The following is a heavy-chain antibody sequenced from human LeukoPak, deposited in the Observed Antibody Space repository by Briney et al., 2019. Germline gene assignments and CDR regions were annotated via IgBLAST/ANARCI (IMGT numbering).Heavy chain of an antibody. J-gene: IGHJ6*02. CDR3: ARDSVGATFNYYYGMDA. Sequence: GGSLRLSCAASGFTFSSYSMNWVRQAPGKGLEWVSSISSSSSYIYYADSVKGRFTISRDNAKNSLYLQMNSLRAEYTAVYYCARDSVGATFNYYYGMDAWGQGTTVTVSS. D-gene: IGHD1-26*01. CDR2: ISSSSSYI. V-gene: IGHV3-21*01. CDR1: GFTFSSYS.